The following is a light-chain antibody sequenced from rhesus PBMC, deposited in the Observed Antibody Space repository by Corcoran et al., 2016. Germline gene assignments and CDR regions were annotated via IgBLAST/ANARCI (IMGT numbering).Light chain of an antibody. Sequence: DIQMTQSPSSLSASVGDTVTITCRASQSISRWLDWYQQKPGKAPKLLIYRASSLQSGVPSRFSGGGAGIDFSFTIPSLQPEDFATYYCLQYVSSPYTFGQGTKVEIK. CDR3: LQYVSSPYT. V-gene: IGKV1-22*01. CDR2: RAS. J-gene: IGKJ2*01. CDR1: QSISRW.